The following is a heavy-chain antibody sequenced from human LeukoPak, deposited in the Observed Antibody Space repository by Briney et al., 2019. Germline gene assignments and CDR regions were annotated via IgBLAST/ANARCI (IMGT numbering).Heavy chain of an antibody. CDR3: ARDLKSGSYQRERWFDP. Sequence: ASVKVSCKASGYTFTSYGISWVRQAPGQGLEWMGWISAYNGNTNYAQKLQGRVTMTTDTSTSTAYMELRSLRSDDTAVYYCARDLKSGSYQRERWFDPWGQGTLVTVSS. CDR2: ISAYNGNT. J-gene: IGHJ5*02. D-gene: IGHD1-26*01. V-gene: IGHV1-18*01. CDR1: GYTFTSYG.